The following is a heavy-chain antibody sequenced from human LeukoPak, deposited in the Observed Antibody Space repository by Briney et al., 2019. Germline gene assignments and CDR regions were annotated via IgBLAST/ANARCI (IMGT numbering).Heavy chain of an antibody. D-gene: IGHD1-26*01. J-gene: IGHJ4*02. CDR2: ISGSGGST. Sequence: GGSLRLSCVASGFTFSSYAMSWVRQAPGKGLEWVSAISGSGGSTYYADSVKGRFTISRDNSKNTLYLQMNSLRAEDTAVYYCAKSLKIVGATSATYWGQGTLVTVSS. CDR1: GFTFSSYA. V-gene: IGHV3-23*01. CDR3: AKSLKIVGATSATY.